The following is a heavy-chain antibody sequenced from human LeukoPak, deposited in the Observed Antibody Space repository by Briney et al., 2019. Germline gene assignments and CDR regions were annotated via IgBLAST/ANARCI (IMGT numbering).Heavy chain of an antibody. J-gene: IGHJ3*01. CDR1: GGSFSNYY. V-gene: IGHV4-59*01. Sequence: PSETLSLTCTVSGGSFSNYYWSWIRQPPGKGLEWIGYVFYSGSTNYNPSLRSRVTISVDTSKNQFSLKLSSVTAADTAVYDCARRSRCFGDSFDVWGQGTMVTVSS. D-gene: IGHD1-26*01. CDR2: VFYSGST. CDR3: ARRSRCFGDSFDV.